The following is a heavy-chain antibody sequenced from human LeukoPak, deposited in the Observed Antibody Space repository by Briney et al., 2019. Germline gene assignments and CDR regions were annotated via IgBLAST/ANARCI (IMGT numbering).Heavy chain of an antibody. D-gene: IGHD6-19*01. CDR1: GDSISTYH. Sequence: SETLSLTCSVSGDSISTYHWNWIRKPPGKGLEWIAFMQSSGNSNYNPSLKSRVTMFVDTSKNQFVLNLRSVTAADTAVYYCARDRPGIAVAGDAFDIWGQGTMVTVSS. CDR3: ARDRPGIAVAGDAFDI. CDR2: MQSSGNS. J-gene: IGHJ3*02. V-gene: IGHV4-59*01.